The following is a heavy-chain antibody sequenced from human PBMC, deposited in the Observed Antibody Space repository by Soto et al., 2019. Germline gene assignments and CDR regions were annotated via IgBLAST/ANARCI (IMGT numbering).Heavy chain of an antibody. CDR1: GFTFSSYA. J-gene: IGHJ6*02. V-gene: IGHV3-23*01. D-gene: IGHD2-2*02. CDR3: AKGGSGYSCYRAYYDGMDV. CDR2: ISDSGNSP. Sequence: GGSLRLSCAASGFTFSSYAMSWVRQAPGKGLEWVAGISDSGNSPYYADSVKGRLAISRDNSENTLFLQMNNLRADDTAVYYCAKGGSGYSCYRAYYDGMDVWGQGTTVTV.